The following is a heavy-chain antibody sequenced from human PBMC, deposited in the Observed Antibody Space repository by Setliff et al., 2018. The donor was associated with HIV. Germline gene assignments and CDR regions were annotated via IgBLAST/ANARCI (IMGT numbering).Heavy chain of an antibody. V-gene: IGHV1-3*01. J-gene: IGHJ3*02. CDR3: AREPIEGDDAFDI. Sequence: GASVKVSCKASGYTFTNYAIHWVRQAPGQRLEWMGWINPGNGNTKYSQKFQGRVTITRDTSATTAYMELSSLRSEDTAIFYCAREPIEGDDAFDIWGQGTMVTVSS. CDR1: GYTFTNYA. CDR2: INPGNGNT. D-gene: IGHD2-21*02.